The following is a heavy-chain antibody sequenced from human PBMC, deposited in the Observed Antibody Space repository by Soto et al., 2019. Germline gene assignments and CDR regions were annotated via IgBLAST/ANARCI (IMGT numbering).Heavy chain of an antibody. D-gene: IGHD6-19*01. V-gene: IGHV2-5*01. CDR1: GFSLRTSGVG. CDR3: AKSGSSGWYGWFDP. J-gene: IGHJ5*02. Sequence: KESGPTLVKPTQTLTLTCIFSGFSLRTSGVGVGWIRQPPGKALEWPGFIYWNDDKRYSPSLKSRLTITKDTSKNQVVLTMTNMDPVDTATYYCAKSGSSGWYGWFDPWGQGTLVTVSS. CDR2: IYWNDDK.